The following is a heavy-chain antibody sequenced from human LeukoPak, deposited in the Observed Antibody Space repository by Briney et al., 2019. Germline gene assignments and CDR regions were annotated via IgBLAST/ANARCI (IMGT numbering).Heavy chain of an antibody. D-gene: IGHD3-9*01. CDR1: GFIVSSNH. J-gene: IGHJ2*01. CDR2: IYTDRST. CDR3: ARGDWDHWCFDL. V-gene: IGHV3-53*01. Sequence: GGSLRLSCAASGFIVSSNHMSWVRQAPGKGLEWVSVIYTDRSTDYADSVKARFNISRDNSMNTVNLQMNNLRAEDTAVYYCARGDWDHWCFDLWGRGTLVTVSS.